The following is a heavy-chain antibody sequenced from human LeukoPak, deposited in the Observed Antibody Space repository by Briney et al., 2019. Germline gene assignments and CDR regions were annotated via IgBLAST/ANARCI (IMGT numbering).Heavy chain of an antibody. V-gene: IGHV3-23*01. D-gene: IGHD3-22*01. CDR2: ICGSGSRT. Sequence: PGGSLRLSCVASGFSFISYAMSWVRQAPGKGLEWVSDICGSGSRTNYAASVKGRSTISRDNSKNSLYLQVNSLRAEDTAVYYCARGATYGSANYLSPFDYWSEGTLVTVSS. CDR3: ARGATYGSANYLSPFDY. CDR1: GFSFISYA. J-gene: IGHJ4*02.